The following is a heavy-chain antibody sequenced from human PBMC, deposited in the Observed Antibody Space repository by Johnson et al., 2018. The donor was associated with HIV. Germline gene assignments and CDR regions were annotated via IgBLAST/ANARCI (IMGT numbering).Heavy chain of an antibody. Sequence: QVQLVESGGGVVQPGRSLRLCCAAYGFTFSSTCMHWVSQAPGKGLEWVAVIWYDGSNNYYADSVEGRFTIASNNSKNPLYLQKNRLRAEDTAVYYCAKDIASGYTNGGTLDIWGQGTMVTVSS. J-gene: IGHJ3*02. CDR1: GFTFSSTC. D-gene: IGHD6-19*01. CDR3: AKDIASGYTNGGTLDI. CDR2: IWYDGSNN. V-gene: IGHV3-33*06.